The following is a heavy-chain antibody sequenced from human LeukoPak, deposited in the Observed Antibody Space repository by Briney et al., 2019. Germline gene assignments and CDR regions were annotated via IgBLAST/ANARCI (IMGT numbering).Heavy chain of an antibody. J-gene: IGHJ6*03. CDR3: AKDPLYCSSTSCPYYYYYYMDV. D-gene: IGHD2-2*01. V-gene: IGHV3-23*01. CDR1: GFTFSSYA. CDR2: ISGSGGST. Sequence: GGSLRLSRAASGFTFSSYAMSWVRQAPGKGLEWVSAISGSGGSTYYADSVKGRFTISRDNSKNTLYLQMNSLRAEDTAVYYCAKDPLYCSSTSCPYYYYYYMDVWGKGTTVTVSS.